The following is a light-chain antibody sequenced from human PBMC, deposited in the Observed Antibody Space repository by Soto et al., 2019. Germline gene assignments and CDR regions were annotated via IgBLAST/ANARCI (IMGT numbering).Light chain of an antibody. V-gene: IGKV3-15*01. CDR2: GAS. Sequence: EVVMTHSPATLSVSPGERATLSCRASQSVGSNLAWYQQKPGQAHRVLIYGASTRATGITARFSGSGSGTEFTLTISSLQSEEFAVYFCHKYSLWPYTCGQGTKLEIK. CDR3: HKYSLWPYT. J-gene: IGKJ2*01. CDR1: QSVGSN.